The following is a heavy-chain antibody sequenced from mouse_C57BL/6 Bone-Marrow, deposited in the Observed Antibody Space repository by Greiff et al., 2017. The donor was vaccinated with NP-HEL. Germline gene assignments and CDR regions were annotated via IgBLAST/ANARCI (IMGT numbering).Heavy chain of an antibody. V-gene: IGHV1-55*01. CDR1: GYTFTSYW. CDR2: IYPGSGST. D-gene: IGHD1-1*01. Sequence: QVQLKESGAELVKPGASVKMSCKASGYTFTSYWITWVKQRPGQGLEWIGDIYPGSGSTNYNEKFKSKATLTVDTSSSTAYMQLSSLTSEDSAVYYCALSYYYGSSSDWFAYWGQGTLVTVSA. CDR3: ALSYYYGSSSDWFAY. J-gene: IGHJ3*01.